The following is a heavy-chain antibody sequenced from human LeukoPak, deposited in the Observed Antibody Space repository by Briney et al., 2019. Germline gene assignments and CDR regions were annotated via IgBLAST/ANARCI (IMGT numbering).Heavy chain of an antibody. Sequence: SETLSLTCAVYGGSFSGYYWSWIRQPPGKGLEWIGEINHSGSTNYNPSLKSRVTISVDTSKNQFSLKLSSVTAADTAVYYCARDTVTTLNWFDPWGQGTLVTVSS. CDR1: GGSFSGYY. CDR3: ARDTVTTLNWFDP. D-gene: IGHD4-17*01. CDR2: INHSGST. V-gene: IGHV4-34*01. J-gene: IGHJ5*02.